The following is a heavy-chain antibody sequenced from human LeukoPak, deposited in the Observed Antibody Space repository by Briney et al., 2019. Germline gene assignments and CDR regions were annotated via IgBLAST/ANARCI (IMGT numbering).Heavy chain of an antibody. D-gene: IGHD6-25*01. CDR2: IYSSGST. J-gene: IGHJ4*01. CDR1: GGSISSGTYY. V-gene: IGHV4-39*01. Sequence: PSETLSLTCTVSGGSISSGTYYWSWIRQPPGKGLEWIGSIYSSGSTYYNSSLKSRVTISIDTSKNQVSLKMSSVTAADTAVYYCAKSGGYGLIDYWGQGTLVTVSS. CDR3: AKSGGYGLIDY.